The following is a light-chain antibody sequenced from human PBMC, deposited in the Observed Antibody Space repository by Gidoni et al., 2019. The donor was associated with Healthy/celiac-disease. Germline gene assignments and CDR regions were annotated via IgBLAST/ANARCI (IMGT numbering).Light chain of an antibody. CDR1: SSDVGSYNL. CDR3: CSYAGSSTYYV. V-gene: IGLV2-23*01. CDR2: EGS. Sequence: QSARTQPAYVSGSPGQSITISCTGTSSDVGSYNLVSWYQQHPGKAPKLMIYEGSKRPSGVSTRFSGSKSGNTASLTISGLQAEDEADYYCCSYAGSSTYYVFGTGTKVTVL. J-gene: IGLJ1*01.